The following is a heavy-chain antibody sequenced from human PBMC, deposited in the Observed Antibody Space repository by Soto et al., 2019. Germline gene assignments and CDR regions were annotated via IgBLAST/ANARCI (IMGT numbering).Heavy chain of an antibody. CDR3: GTVFEH. Sequence: EVQLVESGGGSVQPGGSLRLSCVASGITFTNYWRHWVRQVPGKGLVWVARVDSDGRGTSYADFVKGRFTISRDNAKNTLYLQMTSLRVEDTAMYYCGTVFEHWGQGIPVTVSS. V-gene: IGHV3-74*01. CDR2: VDSDGRGT. J-gene: IGHJ4*02. CDR1: GITFTNYW.